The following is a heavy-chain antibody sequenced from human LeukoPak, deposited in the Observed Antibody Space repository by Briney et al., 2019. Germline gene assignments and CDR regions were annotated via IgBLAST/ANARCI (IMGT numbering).Heavy chain of an antibody. J-gene: IGHJ6*03. D-gene: IGHD1-1*01. Sequence: ASVKVSCKASGYTFTSYDINWVRQATGQGLEWMGWMNPNSGNTGYAQKFQGRVTITRNTSISTAYMELSSLRSEDTAVYYCARGSSGTTPYYYYYHMDVWGKGTTVTVSS. CDR1: GYTFTSYD. CDR2: MNPNSGNT. V-gene: IGHV1-8*03. CDR3: ARGSSGTTPYYYYYHMDV.